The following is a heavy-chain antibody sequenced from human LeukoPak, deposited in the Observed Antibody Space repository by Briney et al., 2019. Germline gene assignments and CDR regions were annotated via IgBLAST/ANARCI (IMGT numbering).Heavy chain of an antibody. V-gene: IGHV3-11*01. CDR2: ISSSGSTI. D-gene: IGHD6-19*01. CDR1: GFTFSDYY. Sequence: KPGGSLRLSCAASGFTFSDYYMSWIRQAPGKGLEWVSYISSSGSTICYADSVKGRFTISRDNAKNSLYLQMNSLRAEDTAVYYCARGLQWLVIPYFDYWGQGTLVTVSS. CDR3: ARGLQWLVIPYFDY. J-gene: IGHJ4*02.